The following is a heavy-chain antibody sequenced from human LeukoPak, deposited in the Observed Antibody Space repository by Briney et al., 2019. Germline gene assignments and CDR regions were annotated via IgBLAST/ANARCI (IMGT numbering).Heavy chain of an antibody. CDR2: ISGSGGST. J-gene: IGHJ4*02. CDR3: AKARYCSGGSCSAFDY. CDR1: GFTFSSYA. V-gene: IGHV3-23*01. D-gene: IGHD2-15*01. Sequence: GGSLRLSCAASGFTFSSYAMSWVRQAPGKGLEWVSAISGSGGSTYYADSVKGRVTISRDNSKNTLYLQMNSLRAEDTAVYYCAKARYCSGGSCSAFDYWGQGTLVTVSS.